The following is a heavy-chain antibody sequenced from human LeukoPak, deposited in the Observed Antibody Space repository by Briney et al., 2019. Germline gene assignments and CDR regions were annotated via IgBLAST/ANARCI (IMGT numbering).Heavy chain of an antibody. V-gene: IGHV1-18*01. Sequence: GASVKVPCKASGYRFSSFGINWMRQAPGQGLEWMGWISAYKGNTNYAQKLQGRVTMTTETSTSTAYMELRSLRSDDTAVYYCARQHSSGYYSPHYYYGMDVWGQGTTVTVSS. J-gene: IGHJ6*02. D-gene: IGHD3-22*01. CDR2: ISAYKGNT. CDR3: ARQHSSGYYSPHYYYGMDV. CDR1: GYRFSSFG.